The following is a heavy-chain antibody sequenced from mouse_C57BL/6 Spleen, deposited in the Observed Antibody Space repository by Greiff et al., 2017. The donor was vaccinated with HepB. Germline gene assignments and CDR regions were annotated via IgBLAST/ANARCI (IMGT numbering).Heavy chain of an antibody. CDR3: TRLGGYDETWFAY. D-gene: IGHD2-2*01. CDR1: GYTFTSYW. CDR2: NYPGNSDT. V-gene: IGHV1-5*01. J-gene: IGHJ3*01. Sequence: EVKLVESGTVLARPGASVKMSCKTSGYTFTSYWMHWVKQRPGQGLEWIGANYPGNSDTSYNQKFKGKAKLTAVTSASTAYMELSSLTNEDSAVYYCTRLGGYDETWFAYWGQGTLVTVSA.